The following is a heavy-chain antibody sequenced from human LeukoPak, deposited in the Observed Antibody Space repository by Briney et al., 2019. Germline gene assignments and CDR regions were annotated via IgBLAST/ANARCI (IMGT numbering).Heavy chain of an antibody. J-gene: IGHJ4*02. CDR1: GFNFIDYG. V-gene: IGHV3-23*01. Sequence: GGSLRLFCTASGFNFIDYGVAWVRQAPGTGLEWVSLISGGGGATYYADSVKGRFSISRDNSKHTLRLQMNSLRAEDTAVYYCAKVKGGSISPYFFDSWGQGTLVTVSS. D-gene: IGHD3-16*01. CDR3: AKVKGGSISPYFFDS. CDR2: ISGGGGAT.